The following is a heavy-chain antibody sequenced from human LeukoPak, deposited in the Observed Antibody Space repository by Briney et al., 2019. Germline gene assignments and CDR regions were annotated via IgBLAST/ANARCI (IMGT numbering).Heavy chain of an antibody. CDR1: GYTFTGYY. CDR3: AREYAGTTTNWLDP. CDR2: INPNSGDT. D-gene: IGHD1-26*01. J-gene: IGHJ5*02. V-gene: IGHV1-2*02. Sequence: ASVKVSCKASGYTFTGYYIRWVRQAPGQGLEWMGWINPNSGDTNYAQKFQSRVTMTRDTSISIAYMDLKRLTSDDTAVYYCAREYAGTTTNWLDPWGQGTLVTVSS.